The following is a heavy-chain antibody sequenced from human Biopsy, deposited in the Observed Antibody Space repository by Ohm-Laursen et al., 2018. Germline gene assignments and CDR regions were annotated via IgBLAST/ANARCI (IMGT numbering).Heavy chain of an antibody. CDR3: ARDTRWSPYSMDV. D-gene: IGHD4-23*01. Sequence: SLRLSCAASGFTFKNYNMNWVRQAPGKGLEWVSYISGGGTIYYGDSMKGRVTISRDNAKNSLYLQMHSLRAEDTAVYYCARDTRWSPYSMDVWGQGTTVTVSS. CDR2: ISGGGTI. CDR1: GFTFKNYN. V-gene: IGHV3-69-1*01. J-gene: IGHJ6*02.